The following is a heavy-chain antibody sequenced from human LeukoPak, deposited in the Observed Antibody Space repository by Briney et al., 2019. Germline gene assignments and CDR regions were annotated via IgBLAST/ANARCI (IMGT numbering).Heavy chain of an antibody. CDR2: IGGSGGYT. CDR1: GFTFSNYA. V-gene: IGHV3-23*01. Sequence: GGSLRLSCAVSGFTFSNYAMSWVRQAPGKGLEWVSAIGGSGGYTFYADSVKGRFTISRDNAKNTLYLQMHSLRAEDTALYYCAKRAMPENTFDIWGRGTMVTVSS. J-gene: IGHJ3*02. CDR3: AKRAMPENTFDI. D-gene: IGHD2/OR15-2a*01.